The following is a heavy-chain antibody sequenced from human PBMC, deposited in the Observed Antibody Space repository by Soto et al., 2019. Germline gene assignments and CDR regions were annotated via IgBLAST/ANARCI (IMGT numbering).Heavy chain of an antibody. CDR3: ARDPEGDYYDSSGTTNDY. V-gene: IGHV3-74*01. J-gene: IGHJ4*02. D-gene: IGHD3-22*01. Sequence: VQLVESGGGLVQPGGSLRLSCAASGFTFSSYWMHWVRQAPGKGLVWVSRINSDGSSTSYADSVKGRFTISRDNAKNTLYLQMNSLRAEDTAVYYCARDPEGDYYDSSGTTNDYWGQGTLVTVSS. CDR2: INSDGSST. CDR1: GFTFSSYW.